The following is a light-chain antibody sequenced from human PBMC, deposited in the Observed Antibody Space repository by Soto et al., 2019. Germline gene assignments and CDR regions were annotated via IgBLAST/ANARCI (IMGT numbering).Light chain of an antibody. J-gene: IGKJ1*01. CDR1: QSISSY. Sequence: DIQMTQSPSSLSASVGDRVTITCRASQSISSYLNWYQQKPGKAPKLLIFDASSLEGGVPSRFSGSGSGTEFALTISSLQPDDSATYYCQEYNGYSTFGQGTKV. CDR3: QEYNGYST. CDR2: DAS. V-gene: IGKV1-5*01.